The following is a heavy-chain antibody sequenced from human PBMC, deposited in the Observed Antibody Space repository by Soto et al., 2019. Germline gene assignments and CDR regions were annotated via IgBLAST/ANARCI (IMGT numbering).Heavy chain of an antibody. CDR1: GFTFNTYW. CDR2: IKEDGSEK. J-gene: IGHJ4*02. D-gene: IGHD5-18*01. Sequence: GSLRLSCAASGFTFNTYWMSWVRQAPGKGLEWVANIKEDGSEKYYVDSVKGRFTISRDNSRNTLSLQMNSLRAEDTALYYCAKDKKIETAIVEYFDYWGPGTLVTVSS. V-gene: IGHV3-7*03. CDR3: AKDKKIETAIVEYFDY.